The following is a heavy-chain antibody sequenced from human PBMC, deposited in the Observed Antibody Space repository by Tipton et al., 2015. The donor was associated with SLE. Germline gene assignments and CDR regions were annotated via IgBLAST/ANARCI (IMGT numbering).Heavy chain of an antibody. CDR1: GDSIRTYY. CDR3: TRGVCSDDVCLGRVFVDH. D-gene: IGHD2-15*01. CDR2: IFATGST. J-gene: IGHJ4*02. Sequence: TLSLTCTVSGDSIRTYYRHWVRQTPEKGLEWIGYIFATGSTTYNPSLKGRVTISEDTSKNLFSLNLSSVTAADTALYYCTRGVCSDDVCLGRVFVDHWGQETLVTVSS. V-gene: IGHV4-59*12.